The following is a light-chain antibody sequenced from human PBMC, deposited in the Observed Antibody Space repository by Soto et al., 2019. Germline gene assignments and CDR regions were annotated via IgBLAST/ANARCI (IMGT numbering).Light chain of an antibody. CDR1: SSDGVGYNY. Sequence: HSVLTRAPSAFRSPGQSVTISFPRNSSDGVGYNYVSWYQQHPGKAPKLMIYEVSKRPSGVPDRFSGSKSGNTASLTVSGLQAEDEADYYCSSSAGSNNFLYVFGTGTKVTVL. J-gene: IGLJ1*01. CDR2: EVS. CDR3: SSSAGSNNFLYV. V-gene: IGLV2-8*01.